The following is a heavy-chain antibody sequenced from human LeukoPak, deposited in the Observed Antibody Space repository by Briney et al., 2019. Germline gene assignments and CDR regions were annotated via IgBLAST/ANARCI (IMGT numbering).Heavy chain of an antibody. CDR2: IKSETDGGTT. D-gene: IGHD6-19*01. CDR1: GFTFSNAW. J-gene: IGHJ4*02. CDR3: TTRGYSSGWYY. Sequence: PGGSLRLSCAASGFTFSNAWMSWVRQAPGKGLEWVGRIKSETDGGTTDYAAPVKGRFTISRDDSKTTLYLQMNSLKTEDTAVYYCTTRGYSSGWYYWGQGTLVTVSS. V-gene: IGHV3-15*01.